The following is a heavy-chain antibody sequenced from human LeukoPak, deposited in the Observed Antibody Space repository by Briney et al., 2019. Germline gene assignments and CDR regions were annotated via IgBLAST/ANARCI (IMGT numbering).Heavy chain of an antibody. Sequence: SETLSLTCTVSGGSISSGSYYWSWIRQPAGKGLEWIGRIYTSGSTNYNPSLKSRVTISVDTSKNQFSLKLSSVTAADTAVYYCARDRHFEDFGHMDVWGKGTTVTISS. D-gene: IGHD3-9*01. J-gene: IGHJ6*03. V-gene: IGHV4-61*02. CDR1: GGSISSGSYY. CDR2: IYTSGST. CDR3: ARDRHFEDFGHMDV.